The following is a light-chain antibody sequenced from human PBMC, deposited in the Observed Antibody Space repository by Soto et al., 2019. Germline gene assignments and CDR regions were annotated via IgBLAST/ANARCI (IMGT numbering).Light chain of an antibody. V-gene: IGLV4-69*01. CDR1: SGHSNYA. CDR3: QTWGTGIV. CDR2: IKSDGSY. J-gene: IGLJ2*01. Sequence: QLVLTQSPSASASLGASVKLTCTLSSGHSNYAIAWHQQQPGKGPRFLMKIKSDGSYNKGDGVPDRFSGSSSGAERSLTISSLQSEDEADYYCQTWGTGIVFGGGTKLTVL.